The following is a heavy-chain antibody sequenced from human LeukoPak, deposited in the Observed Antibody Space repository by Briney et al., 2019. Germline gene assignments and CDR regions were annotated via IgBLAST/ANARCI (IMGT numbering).Heavy chain of an antibody. J-gene: IGHJ4*02. CDR2: IHPNNGAT. CDR3: ARDGPAQMVDFDY. CDR1: GYTFTGSGWY. Sequence: GDSVKVSCKASGYTFTGSGWYLYWLRQAPGQGLECVGWIHPNNGATLYAQKFQGRVAMTTDTSISTAYMELSRLRPDDTAIYYCARDGPAQMVDFDYWGQGTLVTLSS. V-gene: IGHV1-2*02. D-gene: IGHD3-10*01.